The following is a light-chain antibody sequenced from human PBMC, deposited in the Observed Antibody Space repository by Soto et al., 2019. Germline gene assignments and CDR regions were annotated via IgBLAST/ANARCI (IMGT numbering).Light chain of an antibody. CDR2: EVT. CDR1: SSDVGNYNL. V-gene: IGLV2-23*02. J-gene: IGLJ1*01. Sequence: QSALTQPASVSGSPGQSITISCTGTSSDVGNYNLVSWYQHHPGKAPNLMISEVTKRPSGVSDRCSGSKSGNTASLTISGLQAEDEADYYCCSYAGSSTYVFGTGTKVTVL. CDR3: CSYAGSSTYV.